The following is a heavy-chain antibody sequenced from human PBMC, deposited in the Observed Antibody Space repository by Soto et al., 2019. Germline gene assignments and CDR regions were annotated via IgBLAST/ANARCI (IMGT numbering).Heavy chain of an antibody. CDR2: MNPNSGNT. V-gene: IGHV1-8*02. CDR3: ARGPVYYDFWSGYLTPKWFDP. J-gene: IGHJ5*02. D-gene: IGHD3-3*01. CDR1: GDTFTSYY. Sequence: ASVKVSCKAPGDTFTSYYLNWVRQAPGQGLEWMGWMNPNSGNTGYAQKFQGRVTMTRNTSISTAYMELSSLRSEDTAVYYCARGPVYYDFWSGYLTPKWFDPWGQGTLVTVSS.